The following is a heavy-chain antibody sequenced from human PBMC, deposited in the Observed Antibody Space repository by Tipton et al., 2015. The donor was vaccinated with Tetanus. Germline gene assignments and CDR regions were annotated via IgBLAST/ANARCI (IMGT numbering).Heavy chain of an antibody. CDR3: ARVDCSGGSCPVDY. CDR1: GYTFTSYG. D-gene: IGHD2-15*01. Sequence: QLVQSGAEVKKPGASVKVSCKASGYTFTSYGISRVRQAPGQGLEWMGWISAYNGNTNYAQKLQGRVTMATDTSTSTAYMGLRSLRSDDTAVYYCARVDCSGGSCPVDYWGQGTLVTVSS. V-gene: IGHV1-18*01. CDR2: ISAYNGNT. J-gene: IGHJ4*02.